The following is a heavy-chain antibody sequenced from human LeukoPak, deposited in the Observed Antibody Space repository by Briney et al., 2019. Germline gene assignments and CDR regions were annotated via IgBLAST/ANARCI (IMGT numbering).Heavy chain of an antibody. D-gene: IGHD3-3*01. CDR1: GFTFSSYG. J-gene: IGHJ2*01. CDR3: ARVQSSAGLTIFGVVSRGAVYFDL. V-gene: IGHV3-33*01. Sequence: PGRSLRLSCAASGFTFSSYGMHWVRQAPGKGLEWVAVIWYDGSNKYYADSVKGRFTISRDNSKNTLYLQMNSLRAEDTAVYYCARVQSSAGLTIFGVVSRGAVYFDLWGRGTLVTVSS. CDR2: IWYDGSNK.